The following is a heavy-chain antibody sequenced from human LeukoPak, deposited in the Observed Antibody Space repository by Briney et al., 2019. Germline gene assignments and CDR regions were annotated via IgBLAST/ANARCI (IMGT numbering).Heavy chain of an antibody. Sequence: SGGSPRLSCEASGFSFSNYWMSWVRQAPGKGLEWVANIKQDGSEIYYVDSVRGRFTISRDNAKNSLYLQMNSLRAEDTAVYYCARPSLNTGSYFDYWGQGILVSVSS. V-gene: IGHV3-7*01. CDR2: IKQDGSEI. CDR1: GFSFSNYW. D-gene: IGHD1-26*01. CDR3: ARPSLNTGSYFDY. J-gene: IGHJ4*02.